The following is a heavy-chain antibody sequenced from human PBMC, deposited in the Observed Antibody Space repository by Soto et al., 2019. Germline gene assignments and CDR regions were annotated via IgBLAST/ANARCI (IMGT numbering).Heavy chain of an antibody. Sequence: EVQLMESGGGLVQPGGSLRLFCAASGFTFSSYSMNWVRQAPGKGLEWVSYISSSSTTKYYADSVKGRFTISRDNAKNSLYLQMNSLRAEDTAVYYCARDGCSGSNCLNWFDPWGQGTLVTVSS. D-gene: IGHD2-15*01. CDR3: ARDGCSGSNCLNWFDP. CDR1: GFTFSSYS. CDR2: ISSSSTTK. V-gene: IGHV3-48*01. J-gene: IGHJ5*02.